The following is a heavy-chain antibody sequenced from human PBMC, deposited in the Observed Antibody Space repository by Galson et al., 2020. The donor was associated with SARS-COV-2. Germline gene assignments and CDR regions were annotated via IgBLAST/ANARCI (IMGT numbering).Heavy chain of an antibody. Sequence: ASETLSLTCTVSGGSINSGGSYWSWIRQHPGKGLEWIGYIYYSGSTHYSPSLRNRITISLDTSKNQFSLKLNSVTAADTAIYYCARENQLTTELDYWGQGTLVTVSS. V-gene: IGHV4-31*03. CDR2: IYYSGST. D-gene: IGHD2-2*01. CDR1: GGSINSGGSY. J-gene: IGHJ4*02. CDR3: ARENQLTTELDY.